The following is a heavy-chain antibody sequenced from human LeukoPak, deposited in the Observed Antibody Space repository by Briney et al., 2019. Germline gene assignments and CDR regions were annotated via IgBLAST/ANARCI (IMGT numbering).Heavy chain of an antibody. CDR2: IYYSGST. J-gene: IGHJ4*03. Sequence: SETRSPTRLLAAGSTTRYSCGCIRQPPGKGLEWIGYIYYSGSTNYNPSLKSRVTISVDTSKNQFSLKLSSVTAADTAVYYCARCLEIARAAYSAFDYWGQGTTVTVSS. D-gene: IGHD4-11*01. CDR1: AGSTTRYS. CDR3: ARCLEIARAAYSAFDY. V-gene: IGHV4-59*01.